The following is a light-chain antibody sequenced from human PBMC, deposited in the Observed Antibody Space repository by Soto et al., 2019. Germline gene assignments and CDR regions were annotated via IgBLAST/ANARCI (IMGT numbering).Light chain of an antibody. V-gene: IGKV1-5*03. CDR1: HSISSY. CDR3: QQYNDYSWT. Sequence: DIQMTQSRSSLSASVGDRVSITWRASHSISSYLNWYQQKPGKAPRLLIYKASTLEIGVPSRFSGSGSGTEFTLTISSLQPDDVAIYYCQQYNDYSWTFGQGTKVDIK. J-gene: IGKJ1*01. CDR2: KAS.